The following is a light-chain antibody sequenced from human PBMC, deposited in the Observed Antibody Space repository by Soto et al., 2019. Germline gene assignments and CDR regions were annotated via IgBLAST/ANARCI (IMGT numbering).Light chain of an antibody. CDR3: QQYNNWPPGT. J-gene: IGKJ2*02. V-gene: IGKV3-15*01. CDR1: QSVSNV. Sequence: EIVMTQSPAMSSVSPGERATLSCRTSQSVSNVLAWYQQKPGQAPRLLVYGASTRAAGIPARFSGSGSGTESTLTISSLQSEDSAVYYCQQYNNWPPGTFGPGTKLEI. CDR2: GAS.